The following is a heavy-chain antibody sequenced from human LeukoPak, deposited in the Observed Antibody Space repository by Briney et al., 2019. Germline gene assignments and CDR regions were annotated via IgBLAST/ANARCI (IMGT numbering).Heavy chain of an antibody. CDR1: GFTFSSSA. J-gene: IGHJ3*02. D-gene: IGHD2-15*01. CDR3: ARDPYSVVVVAATPGGAFDI. V-gene: IGHV3-64*01. CDR2: VSSNGGNT. Sequence: GGSLRLSCAASGFTFSSSAMHWVRQAPGKGLESVSGVSSNGGNTYYANSVKGRFTISRDNSKNTLYLQMNSLRAEDTAVYYCARDPYSVVVVAATPGGAFDIWGQGTMVTVSS.